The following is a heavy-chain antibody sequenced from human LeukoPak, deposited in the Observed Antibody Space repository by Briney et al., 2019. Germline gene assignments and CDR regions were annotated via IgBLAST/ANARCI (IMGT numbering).Heavy chain of an antibody. D-gene: IGHD1-7*01. Sequence: SETLSLTCAVYGGSFSGYYWSWIRQPPGKGLEWIGEINHSGSTNYNPSLKSRVTISVDTSKNQFSLKLSSVTAADTAVYYCARHHLEVLDYWGQGTLVTVSS. V-gene: IGHV4-34*01. CDR3: ARHHLEVLDY. CDR2: INHSGST. CDR1: GGSFSGYY. J-gene: IGHJ4*02.